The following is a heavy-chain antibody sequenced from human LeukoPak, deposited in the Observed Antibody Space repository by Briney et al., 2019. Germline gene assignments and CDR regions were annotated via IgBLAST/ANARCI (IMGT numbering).Heavy chain of an antibody. D-gene: IGHD1-26*01. V-gene: IGHV1-18*01. Sequence: ASVKVSCKASGYTFTSYGISWVRQAPGQGLEWMGWISAYNGNTNYAQKFQGRVTMTRDTSISTAYMELSRLRSDDTAVYYCARGPRVGATIGYYYGMDVWGQGTTVTVSS. CDR3: ARGPRVGATIGYYYGMDV. CDR1: GYTFTSYG. CDR2: ISAYNGNT. J-gene: IGHJ6*02.